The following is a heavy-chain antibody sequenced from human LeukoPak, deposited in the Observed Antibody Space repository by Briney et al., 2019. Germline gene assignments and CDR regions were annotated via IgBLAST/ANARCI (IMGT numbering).Heavy chain of an antibody. D-gene: IGHD5-12*01. CDR3: ARAGGYSGYASN. Sequence: GSLRLSCAASGFTFSNYWMTWIRQPPGKGLEWIGYIYYSGTTYYNPSLKSRVTISLDTSKNKFSLNLTSVNVADTAVYYCARAGGYSGYASNWGQGTLVTVSS. CDR2: IYYSGTT. CDR1: GFTFSNYW. V-gene: IGHV4-59*01. J-gene: IGHJ4*02.